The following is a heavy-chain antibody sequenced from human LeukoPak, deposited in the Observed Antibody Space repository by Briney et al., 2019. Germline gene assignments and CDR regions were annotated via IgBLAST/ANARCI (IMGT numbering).Heavy chain of an antibody. CDR1: GFTFSSYW. CDR2: IKQDGSEK. CDR3: ARATYEALSSEMATIPHYYGMDV. V-gene: IGHV3-7*01. Sequence: PGGSLRLSCAASGFTFSSYWMSWVRQAPGKGLKWVANIKQDGSEKYYVDSVKGRFTISRDNAKNSLYLQMNSLRAEDTAVYYCARATYEALSSEMATIPHYYGMDVWGQGTTVTVSS. J-gene: IGHJ6*02. D-gene: IGHD5-24*01.